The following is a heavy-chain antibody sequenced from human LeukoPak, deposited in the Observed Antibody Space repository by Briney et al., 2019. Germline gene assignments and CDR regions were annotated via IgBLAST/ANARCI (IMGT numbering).Heavy chain of an antibody. J-gene: IGHJ5*02. CDR3: ARASDILTGPNWFDP. V-gene: IGHV1-8*01. CDR2: MNPNSGNT. D-gene: IGHD3-9*01. Sequence: ASVKVSCKASGYTFTSYDINWVRRATGQGLEWMGWMNPNSGNTGYAQKFQGRVTMTRNTSISTAYMELSSLRSEDTAVYYCARASDILTGPNWFDPWGQGTLVTVSS. CDR1: GYTFTSYD.